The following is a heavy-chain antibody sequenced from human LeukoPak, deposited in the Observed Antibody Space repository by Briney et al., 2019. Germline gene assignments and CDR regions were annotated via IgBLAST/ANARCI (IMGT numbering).Heavy chain of an antibody. Sequence: ASVKVSCKASGYTFTSYYMHWVRQAHGQGLEWMGIINPSGGSTSYAQKFQGRVTMTRDTSTSTVYMELSSLRSEDTAVYYCARDQFQGLSVAFEFDYWGQGTLVTVSS. CDR1: GYTFTSYY. CDR2: INPSGGST. D-gene: IGHD3-16*02. V-gene: IGHV1-46*01. CDR3: ARDQFQGLSVAFEFDY. J-gene: IGHJ4*02.